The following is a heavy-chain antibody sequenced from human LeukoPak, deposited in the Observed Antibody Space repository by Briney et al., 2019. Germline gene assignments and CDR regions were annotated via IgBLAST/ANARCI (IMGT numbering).Heavy chain of an antibody. Sequence: ASVKVSCKASGYTFTSYYMHWVRQAPGQGLEWMGIINPSGGSTSYAQKFQGRVTMTEDTSTDTAYMELSSLRSEDTAVYYCATDGCSGGSCYGMDVWGQGTTVTVSS. J-gene: IGHJ6*02. CDR2: INPSGGST. CDR3: ATDGCSGGSCYGMDV. V-gene: IGHV1-46*01. D-gene: IGHD2-15*01. CDR1: GYTFTSYY.